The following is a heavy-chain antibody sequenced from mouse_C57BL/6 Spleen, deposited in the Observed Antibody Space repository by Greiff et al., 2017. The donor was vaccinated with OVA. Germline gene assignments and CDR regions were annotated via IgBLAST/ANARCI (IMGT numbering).Heavy chain of an antibody. J-gene: IGHJ4*01. Sequence: EVMLVESEGGLVQPGSSMKLSCTASGFTFSDYYMAWVRQVPEKGLEWVANINYDGSSTYYLDSLKSRFIISRDNAKNILYLQMSSLKSEDTATYYCARADYGYAMDYWGQGTSVTVSS. CDR1: GFTFSDYY. CDR3: ARADYGYAMDY. D-gene: IGHD1-1*01. V-gene: IGHV5-16*01. CDR2: INYDGSST.